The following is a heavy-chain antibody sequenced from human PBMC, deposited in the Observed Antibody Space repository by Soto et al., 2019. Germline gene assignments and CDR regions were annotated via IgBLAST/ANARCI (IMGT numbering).Heavy chain of an antibody. CDR2: ISSSSSYI. J-gene: IGHJ6*02. V-gene: IGHV3-21*01. CDR3: ASVVYLFVPCYYYGMDV. Sequence: PGGSLRLSCAAPGFTFSTYSMNWVRHAPGKGLEWVSSISSSSSYIYYADSVKGRFTISRDNAKNSLYLQMNSLRAEDTAVYYCASVVYLFVPCYYYGMDVWGQGILVSVS. D-gene: IGHD2-8*02. CDR1: GFTFSTYS.